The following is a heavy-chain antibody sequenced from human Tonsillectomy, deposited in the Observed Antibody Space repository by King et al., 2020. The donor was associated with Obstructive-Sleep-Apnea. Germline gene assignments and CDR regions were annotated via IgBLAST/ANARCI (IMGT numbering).Heavy chain of an antibody. CDR1: GFTFNTFA. CDR3: AGGGNSSSWYGGYYNGMDV. CDR2: ISYDGSYT. D-gene: IGHD6-13*01. V-gene: IGHV3-30*04. Sequence: VQLVESGGGVVQPGRSLRLSCAASGFTFNTFAMNWVRQAPGKGLEWVAVISYDGSYTYYEDSVKGRFTISRDNSKNMLSLQMNSLRIEETAVYYCAGGGNSSSWYGGYYNGMDVWGQGTTVTVSS. J-gene: IGHJ6*02.